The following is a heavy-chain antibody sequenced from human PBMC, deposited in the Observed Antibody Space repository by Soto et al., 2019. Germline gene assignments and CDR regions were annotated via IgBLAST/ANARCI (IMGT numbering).Heavy chain of an antibody. Sequence: QVQLVQSGAEVKKPGSSVKVSCKASGGTFSSYAISWARQAPGQGLEWMGGIIPIFGTANYAQKFQGRVTITADESTSTAYMELSSLRSDDTAVYYCARDAAVAGISIFDYWGQGTLVTVSS. J-gene: IGHJ4*02. CDR3: ARDAAVAGISIFDY. CDR1: GGTFSSYA. V-gene: IGHV1-69*12. D-gene: IGHD6-19*01. CDR2: IIPIFGTA.